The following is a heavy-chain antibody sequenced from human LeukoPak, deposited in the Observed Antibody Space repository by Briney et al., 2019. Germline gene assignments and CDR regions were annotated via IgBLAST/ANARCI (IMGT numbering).Heavy chain of an antibody. Sequence: ASVKVSCKVSGYTLTELSMHWVRQAPGKGLEWMGGFDPEDGETIYAQKFQGRVTMTEDTSTDTAYMELSSPRSEDTAVYYCATGQTGTGEFYFDYWGQGTLVTVSS. CDR1: GYTLTELS. CDR3: ATGQTGTGEFYFDY. D-gene: IGHD3-9*01. CDR2: FDPEDGET. J-gene: IGHJ4*02. V-gene: IGHV1-24*01.